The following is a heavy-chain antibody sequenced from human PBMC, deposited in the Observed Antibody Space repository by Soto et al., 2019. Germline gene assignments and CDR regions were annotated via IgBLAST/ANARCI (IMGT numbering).Heavy chain of an antibody. V-gene: IGHV4-34*01. Sequence: SETLSLTCAVYVGSFRGYYWSWIRQPPGKGLEWIGEINHSGSTNYNPSLKSRVTISVDTSKNQFSLKLSSVTAADTAVYYCARGLLRGVVVVAATHGGFDPWGQGTLVTVSS. CDR3: ARGLLRGVVVVAATHGGFDP. CDR1: VGSFRGYY. J-gene: IGHJ5*02. CDR2: INHSGST. D-gene: IGHD2-15*01.